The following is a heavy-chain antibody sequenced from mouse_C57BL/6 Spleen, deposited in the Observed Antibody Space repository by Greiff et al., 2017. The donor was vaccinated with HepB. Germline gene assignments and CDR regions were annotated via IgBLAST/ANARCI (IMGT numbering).Heavy chain of an antibody. D-gene: IGHD2-4*01. CDR1: GYTFTSYW. CDR3: ARYDYDESYYFDY. J-gene: IGHJ2*01. Sequence: VQLQQSGAELAKPGASVKLSCKASGYTFTSYWMHGVKQRPGQGLEWIGYINPSSGYTKYNQRFKDKATLTADKSSSTAYMQLSSLTYEDSAVYYCARYDYDESYYFDYWGQGTTLTVSS. CDR2: INPSSGYT. V-gene: IGHV1-7*01.